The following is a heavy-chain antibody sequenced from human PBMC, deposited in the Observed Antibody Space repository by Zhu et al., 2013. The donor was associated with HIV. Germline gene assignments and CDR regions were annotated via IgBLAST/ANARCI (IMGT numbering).Heavy chain of an antibody. D-gene: IGHD3-16*01. V-gene: IGHV1-46*01. J-gene: IGHJ4*02. CDR1: GYTFFAYF. CDR3: ARGGGGTIPPHDY. CDR2: INPSGGST. Sequence: QVQLVQSGAEVKKPGASVKISCKTSGYTFFAYFMHWVRQAPGQGLEWMGIINPSGGSTNYAQKFQGRVSMTRDTSTSTVYMEVRSLRSEDTAIYYCARGGGGTIPPHDYWGQGSLVIVSS.